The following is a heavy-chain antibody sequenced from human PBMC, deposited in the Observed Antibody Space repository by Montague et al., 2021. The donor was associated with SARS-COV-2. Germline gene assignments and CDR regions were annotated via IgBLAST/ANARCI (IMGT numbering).Heavy chain of an antibody. CDR3: ARQRGTITSTFDY. V-gene: IGHV3-23*01. Sequence: SLRLSCAASGFTFNTYGMRWVRQAPGQGLEWVSCICGGGGTYYAGSVKGRFAISRDTSNNTPYLQLNSMGGEDTAIDYCARQRGTITSTFDYWGQGSLVTVSS. CDR2: ICGGGGT. D-gene: IGHD1-14*01. J-gene: IGHJ4*02. CDR1: GFTFNTYG.